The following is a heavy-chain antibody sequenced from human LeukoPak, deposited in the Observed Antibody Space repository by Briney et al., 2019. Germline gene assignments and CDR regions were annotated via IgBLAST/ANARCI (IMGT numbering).Heavy chain of an antibody. Sequence: SVKVSCKASGGTFSSYAISWVRQAPGQGLEWMGGIIPIFGTANYAQKFQGRVTITADESTSTAYMELSSLRSEDTAVYYCARTYSSGWHAKRAFDIWGQGTMVTVSS. CDR3: ARTYSSGWHAKRAFDI. V-gene: IGHV1-69*13. CDR1: GGTFSSYA. J-gene: IGHJ3*02. CDR2: IIPIFGTA. D-gene: IGHD6-19*01.